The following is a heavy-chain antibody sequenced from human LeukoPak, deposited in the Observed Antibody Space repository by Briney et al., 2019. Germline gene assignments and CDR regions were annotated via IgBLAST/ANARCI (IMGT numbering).Heavy chain of an antibody. Sequence: SQTLSLSCAISGDSVSSTSTGWNWIRQSPSRGLEWMGRTYYRSKWYNDYAGSVKGRITVEPDTEKNQFSLQLSSMTPADAAVYYCARGGGLLDYWGLGTLVTVSS. CDR3: ARGGGLLDY. V-gene: IGHV6-1*01. CDR1: GDSVSSTSTG. CDR2: TYYRSKWYN. J-gene: IGHJ4*02. D-gene: IGHD3-16*01.